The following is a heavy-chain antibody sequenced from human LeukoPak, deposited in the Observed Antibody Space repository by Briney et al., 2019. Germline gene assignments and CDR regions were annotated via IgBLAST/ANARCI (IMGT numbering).Heavy chain of an antibody. CDR2: MNPNSGNT. D-gene: IGHD2-21*02. CDR1: GYTFTSYD. CDR3: VSPLVVVAAIPRGSIVGDY. Sequence: ASVKVSCKASGYTFTSYDINWVRQATGQGLEWMGWMNPNSGNTGYAQKFQGRVTMTRNTSISTAYMELSSLRSEDTAVYYCVSPLVVVAAIPRGSIVGDYWGQGTLVTVSS. V-gene: IGHV1-8*01. J-gene: IGHJ4*02.